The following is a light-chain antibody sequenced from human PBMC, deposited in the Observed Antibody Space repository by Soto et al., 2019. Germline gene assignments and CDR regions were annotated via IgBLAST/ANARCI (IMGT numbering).Light chain of an antibody. CDR3: QQYKDWPPVT. CDR1: ESVGRD. J-gene: IGKJ3*01. Sequence: EMFLTQSPGTLSVSPGERTTISCRASESVGRDLAWYQQKPGQAPRLLIYGASTRATGIPTRFSGSGSGTQFLPTISSLQFEDFAVYFCQQYKDWPPVTLGPGTKADI. CDR2: GAS. V-gene: IGKV3-15*01.